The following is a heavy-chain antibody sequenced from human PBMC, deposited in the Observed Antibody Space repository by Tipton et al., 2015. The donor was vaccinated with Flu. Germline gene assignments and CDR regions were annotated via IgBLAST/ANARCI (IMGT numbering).Heavy chain of an antibody. Sequence: LRLSCTVSGGSISSSSYYWGWIRQPPGKGLEWIGHISTSGSTNYNPSLKSRLTLSVDTSKNQFSLRLTSVTATDTALYYCARHERGVSTFPWGQGTLVTASS. D-gene: IGHD5/OR15-5a*01. CDR3: ARHERGVSTFP. V-gene: IGHV4-61*09. J-gene: IGHJ5*02. CDR1: GGSISSSSYY. CDR2: ISTSGST.